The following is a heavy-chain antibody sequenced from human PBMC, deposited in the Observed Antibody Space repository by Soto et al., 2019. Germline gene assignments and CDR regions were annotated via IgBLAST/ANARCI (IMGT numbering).Heavy chain of an antibody. CDR1: EFTFSTYW. CDR3: LYCGGGCYSGRGFDY. V-gene: IGHV3-74*03. CDR2: INNDASST. Sequence: EVQLVESGGGLVQPGGSLRLSCVVSEFTFSTYWMHWVRQVPGKGLVWVSRINNDASSTTYADSVKGRFTISRDNAKHTLNLQMSSLRAEDTAVYYCLYCGGGCYSGRGFDYWGQGTPVTVSS. D-gene: IGHD2-21*02. J-gene: IGHJ4*02.